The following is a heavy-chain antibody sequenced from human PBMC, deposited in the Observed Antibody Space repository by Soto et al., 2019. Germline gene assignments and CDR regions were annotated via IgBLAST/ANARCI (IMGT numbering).Heavy chain of an antibody. V-gene: IGHV2-70*04. J-gene: IGHJ4*02. CDR3: AGMQLVEATTEGLDY. CDR2: IDWDDAK. Sequence: SGPTLVNPTQTLTLTCTFSGFSLSTSGMRVSWIRQPPGKALEWLARIDWDDAKFYSTSLKTRLTISKDTSKNQVVLTMTNGEPVDTATYYCAGMQLVEATTEGLDYWGQATLVTVSS. D-gene: IGHD1-26*01. CDR1: GFSLSTSGMR.